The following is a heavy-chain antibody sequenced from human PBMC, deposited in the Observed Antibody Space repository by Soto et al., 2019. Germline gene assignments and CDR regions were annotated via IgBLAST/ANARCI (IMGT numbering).Heavy chain of an antibody. CDR2: IFYSGST. V-gene: IGHV4-31*03. CDR3: ARDRNYSNYYQGLDV. J-gene: IGHJ6*04. Sequence: SETLSLTCTVSGGPITSGGYFWNWIRQHPGKGLEWIGYIFYSGSTYYNPSLKSRLTISVDTSKNEFYLELRSVTAADTAVYYCARDRNYSNYYQGLDVWGKGTPVTVS. D-gene: IGHD4-4*01. CDR1: GGPITSGGYF.